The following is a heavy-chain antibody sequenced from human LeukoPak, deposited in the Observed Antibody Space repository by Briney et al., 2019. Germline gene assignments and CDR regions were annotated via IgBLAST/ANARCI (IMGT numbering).Heavy chain of an antibody. J-gene: IGHJ4*02. V-gene: IGHV3-30-3*02. D-gene: IGHD4-17*01. Sequence: GGSLRLSCAASGFTFSGHTMHWVRQAPGKGLEWVAVISYDGSNKFYADSVKGRFTISRDNSKNTVSLQMNSLRPDDTAVYYCANEIRPNDYWGQGTLVTVSS. CDR1: GFTFSGHT. CDR3: ANEIRPNDY. CDR2: ISYDGSNK.